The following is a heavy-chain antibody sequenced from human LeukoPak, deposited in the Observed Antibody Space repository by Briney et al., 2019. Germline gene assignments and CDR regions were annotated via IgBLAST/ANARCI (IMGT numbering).Heavy chain of an antibody. CDR3: AKLGIVVVPAAIAY. D-gene: IGHD2-2*01. CDR2: ISGSGSSK. V-gene: IGHV3-23*01. J-gene: IGHJ4*02. CDR1: GFTFSSYA. Sequence: GGSLRLSCAASGFTFSSYAMSWVRQAPGKGLEWVSAISGSGSSKYYADSVKGRFTISRDNSKNTLYLQMNSLRAEDTAVYYCAKLGIVVVPAAIAYWGQGTLVTVSS.